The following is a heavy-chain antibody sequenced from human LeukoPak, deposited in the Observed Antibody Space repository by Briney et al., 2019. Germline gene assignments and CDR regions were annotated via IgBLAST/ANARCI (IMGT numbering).Heavy chain of an antibody. D-gene: IGHD5-12*01. CDR3: AKVTNGPRRGYVDY. CDR2: ITGSGGNT. CDR1: GFIFSSYS. J-gene: IGHJ4*02. V-gene: IGHV3-23*01. Sequence: GGSLRLSCAASGFIFSSYSMSWVRQAPGKGLEWVSVITGSGGNTYYADSVKGRFTTSRDNSKNTLYLQMNGLRAEDTAVYYCAKVTNGPRRGYVDYWGQGTLVTVSS.